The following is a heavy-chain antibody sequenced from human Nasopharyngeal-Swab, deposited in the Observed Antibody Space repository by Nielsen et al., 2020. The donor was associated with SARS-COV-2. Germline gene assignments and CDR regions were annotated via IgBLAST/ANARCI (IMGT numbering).Heavy chain of an antibody. V-gene: IGHV2-5*08. Sequence: SGPTLVKPTQTLTLTCTFSGFSLSTSGMCVSWIRQPPGKALEWLALTYWDDDKRYSPSLKSRLTITKDTSKNQVVLTMTNMDPVDTATYYCANSAAYYYDSSGYYPEGFDYWGQGTRVTVSS. CDR3: ANSAAYYYDSSGYYPEGFDY. CDR2: TYWDDDK. D-gene: IGHD3-22*01. J-gene: IGHJ4*02. CDR1: GFSLSTSGMC.